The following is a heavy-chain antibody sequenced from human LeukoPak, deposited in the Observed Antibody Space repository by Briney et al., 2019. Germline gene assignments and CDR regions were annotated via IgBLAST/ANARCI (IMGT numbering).Heavy chain of an antibody. D-gene: IGHD3-16*01. Sequence: PGRSLRLSCTASGFTFSSYAMHWVRRAPGKGLEWVSIISYDGKKQFYADSVRGRFNISRDNSRATVFLQMDTLRHEGTAVYFCVRARKLRLDFWGQGALVIVSS. CDR1: GFTFSSYA. CDR3: VRARKLRLDF. CDR2: ISYDGKKQ. J-gene: IGHJ4*02. V-gene: IGHV3-30*04.